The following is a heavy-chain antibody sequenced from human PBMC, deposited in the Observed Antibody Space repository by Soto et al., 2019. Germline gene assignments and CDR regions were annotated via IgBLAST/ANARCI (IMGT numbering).Heavy chain of an antibody. CDR3: ARDSSSPTVADYYYYGMDV. D-gene: IGHD6-6*01. V-gene: IGHV6-1*01. CDR2: TYYRSKWYH. Sequence: QVQLQQSGPGLVKPSQTLSLTCAISGDSVSSNSAAWNWIRQSPSRGLEWLGSTYYRSKWYHDYAVSVKTPTTINPDTAKYQFSLQLNSVTPEDTAVYYCARDSSSPTVADYYYYGMDVWGQGTTVTVSS. J-gene: IGHJ6*02. CDR1: GDSVSSNSAA.